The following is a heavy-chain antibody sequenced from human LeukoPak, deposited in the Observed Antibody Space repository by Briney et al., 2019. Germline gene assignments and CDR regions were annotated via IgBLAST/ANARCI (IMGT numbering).Heavy chain of an antibody. CDR1: GFTFSNAW. D-gene: IGHD5-12*01. V-gene: IGHV3-15*07. CDR3: TTAGYSGYETPINFDY. J-gene: IGHJ4*02. CDR2: IKSKTDGGTI. Sequence: GGSLRLSCAASGFTFSNAWMNWVRQAPGKGLEWVGRIKSKTDGGTIDYAAPVKGRFTISRDDSKDTLYLQMNSLKTEDTAVYYCTTAGYSGYETPINFDYWGQGTLVTVSS.